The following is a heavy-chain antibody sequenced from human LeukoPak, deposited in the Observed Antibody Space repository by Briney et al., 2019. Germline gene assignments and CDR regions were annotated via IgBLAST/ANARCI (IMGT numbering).Heavy chain of an antibody. CDR1: GYSISSGYY. V-gene: IGHV4-38-2*02. J-gene: IGHJ4*02. CDR3: ARVHTLSSLYFDY. D-gene: IGHD2-15*01. Sequence: PSETLSLTCTVSGYSISSGYYWGWIRQPPGKGLEWIGSIYHSGSTYYNPSLKSRVTISVDTSKNQFSLKLSSVTAADTAVYYCARVHTLSSLYFDYWGQGTLVTVSS. CDR2: IYHSGST.